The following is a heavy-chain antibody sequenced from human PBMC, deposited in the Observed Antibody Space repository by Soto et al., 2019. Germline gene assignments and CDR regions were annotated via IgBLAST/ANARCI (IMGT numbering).Heavy chain of an antibody. Sequence: PGESLPISCKGSGYSFTSYWIGWVRQMPGKGLEWMGIIYPGDSDTRYSPSFQGQVTISADKSISTAYLQWSSLKASDTAMYYCARQDTAVVSGMDVWGQGTTVTVSS. CDR2: IYPGDSDT. CDR3: ARQDTAVVSGMDV. CDR1: GYSFTSYW. D-gene: IGHD5-18*01. J-gene: IGHJ6*02. V-gene: IGHV5-51*01.